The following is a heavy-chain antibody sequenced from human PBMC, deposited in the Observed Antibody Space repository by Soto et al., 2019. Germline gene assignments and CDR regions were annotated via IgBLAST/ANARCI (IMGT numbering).Heavy chain of an antibody. V-gene: IGHV3-30*18. CDR2: ISYDGSNK. CDR3: AKDWVGPSYYYGMDV. J-gene: IGHJ6*02. Sequence: QVQLVESGGGVVQPGRSLRLSCAASGFTFSSYGMHWVRQAPGKGLEWVAVISYDGSNKYYADSVKGRFTISRDNSKNTLNLQMNSLRAEDTAVYYCAKDWVGPSYYYGMDVWGQGTTVTVSS. D-gene: IGHD3-10*01. CDR1: GFTFSSYG.